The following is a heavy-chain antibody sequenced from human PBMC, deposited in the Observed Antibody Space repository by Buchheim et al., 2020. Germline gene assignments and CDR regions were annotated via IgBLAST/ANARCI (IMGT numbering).Heavy chain of an antibody. CDR1: GGTFSSYT. J-gene: IGHJ6*02. CDR2: IIPILGIA. Sequence: QVQLVQSGAEVKKPGSSVKVSCKASGGTFSSYTISWVRQAPGQGLEWMGRIIPILGIANYAQKFQGRVTITADKSTGPAYMELSSLRSEDTAVYYCARDLPTVTTANYGMDVWGQGTT. D-gene: IGHD4-17*01. CDR3: ARDLPTVTTANYGMDV. V-gene: IGHV1-69*08.